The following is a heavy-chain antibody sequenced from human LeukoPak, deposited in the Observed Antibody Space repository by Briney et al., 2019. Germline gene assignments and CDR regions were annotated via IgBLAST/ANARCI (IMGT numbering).Heavy chain of an antibody. CDR3: SRHIHSSGWYV. CDR1: GYTFTNYW. J-gene: IGHJ4*02. D-gene: IGHD6-19*01. CDR2: IYPGDSDT. Sequence: GESLKISCKASGYTFTNYWMDWVRQIPGKGLEWMGIIYPGDSDTRYSPSFQGQVTISVDKSISTAFLQWSSLKASDTAMYYCSRHIHSSGWYVRGQGTLVTVSP. V-gene: IGHV5-51*01.